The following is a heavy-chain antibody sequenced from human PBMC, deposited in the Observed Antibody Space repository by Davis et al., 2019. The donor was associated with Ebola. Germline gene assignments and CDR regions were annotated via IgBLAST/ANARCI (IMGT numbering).Heavy chain of an antibody. CDR3: ASQNFWSGYYSNDY. CDR1: GFTFDDYG. J-gene: IGHJ4*02. Sequence: GESLKISCAASGFTFDDYGMSWVRQAPGKGLEWVSGINWNGGSTGYADSVKGRFTISRDNAKNSLYLQMNSLRAEDTAVYYCASQNFWSGYYSNDYWGQGTLVTVSS. CDR2: INWNGGST. V-gene: IGHV3-20*04. D-gene: IGHD3-3*01.